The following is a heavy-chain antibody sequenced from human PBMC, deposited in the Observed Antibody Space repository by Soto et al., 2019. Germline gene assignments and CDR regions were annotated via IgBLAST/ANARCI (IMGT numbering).Heavy chain of an antibody. Sequence: GSLRLSCAASGFTFNNYSMSWVRLAAGTGLDWVSAISAGGDSTYYAGSVKGRFTISRDNSKNMLYLQMDSLGVEDTAVYYCARDEIQVWSYVGSFDYWGQGTLVTVSS. V-gene: IGHV3-23*01. CDR2: ISAGGDST. D-gene: IGHD5-18*01. CDR3: ARDEIQVWSYVGSFDY. CDR1: GFTFNNYS. J-gene: IGHJ4*02.